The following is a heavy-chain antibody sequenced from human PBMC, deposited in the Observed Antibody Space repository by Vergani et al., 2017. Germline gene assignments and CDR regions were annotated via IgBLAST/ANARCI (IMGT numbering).Heavy chain of an antibody. CDR3: ARPHYYYRSRTDLWEFEY. J-gene: IGHJ4*02. V-gene: IGHV4-38-2*01. D-gene: IGHD3-10*01. Sequence: QVQLQESGPGLVKPSETLSLTCGVSGFSISSGYYWGWIRQPPGKGLEWIGSISHSGSTHYNPSLKNRVTISVDTSKNQFSLKMSSVTAADTAIYYCARPHYYYRSRTDLWEFEYWGQGTLVTVSS. CDR2: ISHSGST. CDR1: GFSISSGYY.